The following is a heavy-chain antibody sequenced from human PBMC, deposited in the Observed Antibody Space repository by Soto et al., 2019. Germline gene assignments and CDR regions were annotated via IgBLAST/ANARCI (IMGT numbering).Heavy chain of an antibody. V-gene: IGHV2-5*01. J-gene: IGHJ3*02. CDR2: IYWNDAK. D-gene: IGHD3-22*01. CDR3: AHENAYDICGYRTDAFDI. CDR1: GFPLSTSGVG. Sequence: QITLKEFGPTLVKPTQTLTLTCTFSGFPLSTSGVGVCWIRQPPGKALQWLALIYWNDAKRYSPSLKSRLTITKDNSKNQVVLTMTNMDPVDTATYYCAHENAYDICGYRTDAFDIWGQGTMVTVS.